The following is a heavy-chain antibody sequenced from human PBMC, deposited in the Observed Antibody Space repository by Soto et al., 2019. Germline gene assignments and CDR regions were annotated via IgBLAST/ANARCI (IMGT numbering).Heavy chain of an antibody. J-gene: IGHJ4*02. CDR3: ARESEDLTSNFDY. V-gene: IGHV3-21*06. CDR1: GFTFTRYS. Sequence: GGSLRLSCAASGFTFTRYSMNWVRQAPGKGLEWVSSISSTTNYIYYGDSMKGRFTISRDNAKNSQYLEMNSLRAEDTAVYYCARESEDLTSNFDYWGQGTRVTVSS. CDR2: ISSTTNYI.